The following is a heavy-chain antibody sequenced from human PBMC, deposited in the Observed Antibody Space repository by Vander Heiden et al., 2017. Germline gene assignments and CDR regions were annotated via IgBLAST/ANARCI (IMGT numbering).Heavy chain of an antibody. J-gene: IGHJ4*02. CDR1: GLTLSSYA. Sequence: EAQPFESGAGLVQRAGYLTRSWQDPGLTLSSYAMGWVRRAPGKGLEWVSASSGSGGSTYYADAVKGRFTIARDNSKNTLYLQMNSLRAEDTAVYYCAKDRIVVVVAATPYFDYWGQGTLVTVSS. CDR3: AKDRIVVVVAATPYFDY. V-gene: IGHV3-23*01. D-gene: IGHD2-15*01. CDR2: SSGSGGST.